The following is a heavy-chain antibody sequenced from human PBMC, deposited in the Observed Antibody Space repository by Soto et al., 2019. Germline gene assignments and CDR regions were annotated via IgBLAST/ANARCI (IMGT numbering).Heavy chain of an antibody. Sequence: ASVKVSCKASGYTFTSYGISWVRQAPGQGLEWMGWISAYNGNTKYAQKLQGRVTMTTDTSTSTDYMELRSLRSDDTAVYYCAIRKERSAPSHPRDYYGMDVWGQGTTVTVS. V-gene: IGHV1-18*01. CDR1: GYTFTSYG. J-gene: IGHJ6*02. CDR2: ISAYNGNT. D-gene: IGHD6-6*01. CDR3: AIRKERSAPSHPRDYYGMDV.